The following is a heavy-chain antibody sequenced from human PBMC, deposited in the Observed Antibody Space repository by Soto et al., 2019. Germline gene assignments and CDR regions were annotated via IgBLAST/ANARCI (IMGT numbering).Heavy chain of an antibody. Sequence: GGSLRLSCAASGFTFSSYAMTWVRQAPGKGLEWVSGVSGTGGSAYYADSVKGRFTISRDKSTNILYLHMNSLRAEDTAVYYCARGSAYSDYDLEYWGQGTLVTVSS. J-gene: IGHJ4*02. CDR2: VSGTGGSA. D-gene: IGHD4-17*01. V-gene: IGHV3-23*01. CDR1: GFTFSSYA. CDR3: ARGSAYSDYDLEY.